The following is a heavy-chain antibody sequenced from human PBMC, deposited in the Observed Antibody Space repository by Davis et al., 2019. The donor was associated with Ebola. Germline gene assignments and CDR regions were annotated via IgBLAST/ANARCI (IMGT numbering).Heavy chain of an antibody. CDR1: GFTFSSYE. Sequence: GESLKISCAASGFTFSSYEMNWVRQAPGKGLEWVSAISGSGGSTYYADSVKGRFTISRDNSKNTLYLQMNSLRAEDTAVYYCAKDFRWGYYFDYWGQGTLVTVSS. CDR3: AKDFRWGYYFDY. CDR2: ISGSGGST. D-gene: IGHD7-27*01. J-gene: IGHJ4*02. V-gene: IGHV3-23*01.